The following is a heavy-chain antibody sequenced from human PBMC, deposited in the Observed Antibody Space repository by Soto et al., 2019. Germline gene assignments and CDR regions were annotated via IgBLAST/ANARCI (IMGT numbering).Heavy chain of an antibody. CDR1: GGSISSYY. CDR2: IYYSGST. CDR3: ATTVTTGGWFDP. V-gene: IGHV4-59*01. J-gene: IGHJ5*02. D-gene: IGHD4-17*01. Sequence: SETLSLTCTVSGGSISSYYWSWIRQPPGKGLEWIGYIYYSGSTNYNPSLKSRVTISVDTSKNQFSLKLSSVTAADTAVYYCATTVTTGGWFDPWGQGTLVTVSS.